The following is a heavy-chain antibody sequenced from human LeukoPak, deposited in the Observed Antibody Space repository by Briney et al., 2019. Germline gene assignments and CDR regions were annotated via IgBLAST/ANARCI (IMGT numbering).Heavy chain of an antibody. CDR1: GFAFSAYA. CDR2: ISPTGDST. J-gene: IGHJ4*02. V-gene: IGHV3-64D*06. Sequence: GGSLRLSCSASGFAFSAYAMHWVRQAPGKGLQYVSAISPTGDSTYYADSVKGRFSISRDNSKNTLYLQVSSLRPEDTAIYYCVPKGTEGYWGQGTLVTVSS. CDR3: VPKGTEGY.